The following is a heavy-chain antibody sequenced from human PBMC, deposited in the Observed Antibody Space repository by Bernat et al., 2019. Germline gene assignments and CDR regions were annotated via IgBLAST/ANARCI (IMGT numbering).Heavy chain of an antibody. V-gene: IGHV3-15*01. Sequence: EVQLVESGGGLVKPGGSLRLSCAASGFTFSNAWMSWVRQAPGKGLEWVGRIKSKTDGGTTDYAAPVKGRFTISRDDSKNTLYLQMNSLKTEDTAVDYCTTGGLRVVVPAARGDYYYGMDVWGQGTTVTVSS. CDR1: GFTFSNAW. D-gene: IGHD2-2*01. CDR2: IKSKTDGGTT. CDR3: TTGGLRVVVPAARGDYYYGMDV. J-gene: IGHJ6*02.